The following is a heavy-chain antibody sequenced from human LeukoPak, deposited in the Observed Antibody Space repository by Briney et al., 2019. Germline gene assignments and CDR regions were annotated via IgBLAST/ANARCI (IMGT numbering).Heavy chain of an antibody. D-gene: IGHD5-12*01. J-gene: IGHJ4*02. CDR1: GGSISSGDYY. CDR3: ARARGYSGYDYDY. Sequence: SETLSLTCTVSGGSISSGDYYWSWIRQPPGKGLEWIGYIYYSGSTYYNPSLKSRVTISVDTSKNQFSLKLSSVTAADTAVYYCARARGYSGYDYDYWGQGTLVTVSS. CDR2: IYYSGST. V-gene: IGHV4-30-4*01.